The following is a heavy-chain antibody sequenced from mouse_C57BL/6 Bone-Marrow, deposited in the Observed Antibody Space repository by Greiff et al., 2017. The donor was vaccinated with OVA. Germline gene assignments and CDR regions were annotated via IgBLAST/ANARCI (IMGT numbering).Heavy chain of an antibody. CDR3: LIYCGNPAWFAY. V-gene: IGHV6-3*01. J-gene: IGHJ3*01. CDR2: IRLKSDNYAT. D-gene: IGHD2-1*01. Sequence: EVMLVESGGGLVQPGGSMKLSCVASGFTFSNYWMNWVRQSPEKGLEWVAQIRLKSDNYATHYAESVKGRFTISRDDSKSSVYLQMNNLRAEDTGIYYCLIYCGNPAWFAYWGQGTLVTVSA. CDR1: GFTFSNYW.